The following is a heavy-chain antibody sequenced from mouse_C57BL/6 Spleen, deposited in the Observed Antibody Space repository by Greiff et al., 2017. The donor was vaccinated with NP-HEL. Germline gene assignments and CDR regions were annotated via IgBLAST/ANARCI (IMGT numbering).Heavy chain of an antibody. D-gene: IGHD1-1*01. Sequence: VQLQQSGAELVRPGASVKLSCTASGFNIKDYYMHWVKQRPEQGLEWIGRIDPEDGDTEYAPKFQGKATLTADTSSNTAYLQLSSLTSEDTAVYYGTTRGALLYYGRSPAWFAYWGQGTLVTVSA. J-gene: IGHJ3*01. CDR3: TTRGALLYYGRSPAWFAY. V-gene: IGHV14-1*01. CDR2: IDPEDGDT. CDR1: GFNIKDYY.